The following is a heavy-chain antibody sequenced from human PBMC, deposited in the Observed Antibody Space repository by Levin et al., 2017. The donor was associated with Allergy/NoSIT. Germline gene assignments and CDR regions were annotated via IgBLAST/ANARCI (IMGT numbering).Heavy chain of an antibody. V-gene: IGHV3-23*01. CDR3: AKESGSGTYYLYYFDY. D-gene: IGHD3-10*01. CDR2: YSGSGGNT. Sequence: GGSLRLSCAASGFTFSTYAMSWVRQAPGKGLEWVSSYSGSGGNTFYADSVKGRFTISRDNSKNTLYLQMNSLRAEDTAVYYCAKESGSGTYYLYYFDYWGQGTLVTVSS. J-gene: IGHJ4*02. CDR1: GFTFSTYA.